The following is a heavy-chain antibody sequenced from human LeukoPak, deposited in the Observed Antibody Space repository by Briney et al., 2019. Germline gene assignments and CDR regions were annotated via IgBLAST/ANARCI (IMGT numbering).Heavy chain of an antibody. D-gene: IGHD6-13*01. V-gene: IGHV6-1*01. Sequence: SQTLSLTCAISGDSVSSNSAAWNWIRQSPSRGLEWLGRTYYRSKWYNDYAVSVKSRITINPDTSKNQFSLQLNSVTPEDTAVYYCAREGLSPYSSSWYLYYYYGMDVWGQGTTVTVSS. J-gene: IGHJ6*02. CDR1: GDSVSSNSAA. CDR3: AREGLSPYSSSWYLYYYYGMDV. CDR2: TYYRSKWYN.